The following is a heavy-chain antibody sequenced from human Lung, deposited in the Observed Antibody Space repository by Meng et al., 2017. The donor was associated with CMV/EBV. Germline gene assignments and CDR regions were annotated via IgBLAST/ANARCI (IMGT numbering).Heavy chain of an antibody. V-gene: IGHV6-1*01. CDR1: GDSVSSNSAA. D-gene: IGHD3-22*01. Sequence: LRLXCAISGDSVSSNSAAWNWIRQSPSRGLEWLGTTFYRSKWYNNYGVSVKSRITINADTSKNQLSLQLTSVTPEDTAVYFCARAGRSYLYYFDYWGQGPLVTVSS. CDR2: TFYRSKWYN. CDR3: ARAGRSYLYYFDY. J-gene: IGHJ4*02.